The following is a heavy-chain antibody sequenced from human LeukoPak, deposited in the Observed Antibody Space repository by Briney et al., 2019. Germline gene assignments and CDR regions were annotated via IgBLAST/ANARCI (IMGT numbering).Heavy chain of an antibody. CDR2: SGSST. CDR1: GFTFSNYA. D-gene: IGHD3-9*01. V-gene: IGHV3-23*01. Sequence: GGSLRLSCAASGFTFSNYAMSWVRQAPGKGLEWVSGSGSSTYYADSVKGRFTISRDNSKNTLYRQMNSLRAEDTAVYYCAKDLRYLSYWGQGTLGTVSS. J-gene: IGHJ4*02. CDR3: AKDLRYLSY.